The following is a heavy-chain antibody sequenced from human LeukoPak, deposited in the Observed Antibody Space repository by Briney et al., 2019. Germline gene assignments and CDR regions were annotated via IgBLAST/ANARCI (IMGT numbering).Heavy chain of an antibody. J-gene: IGHJ6*03. CDR2: IYPGDSDT. Sequence: GESLKISCKGSGYSFTSYWIGWVRQMPGKGLEWMGIIYPGDSDTRYSPSFQGQVTISADKSISTAYLQWSSLKASDTAMYYCARHVGGYCSSTSCLGSLYYYYMDVWGKGTTVTVSS. V-gene: IGHV5-51*01. CDR1: GYSFTSYW. D-gene: IGHD2-2*01. CDR3: ARHVGGYCSSTSCLGSLYYYYMDV.